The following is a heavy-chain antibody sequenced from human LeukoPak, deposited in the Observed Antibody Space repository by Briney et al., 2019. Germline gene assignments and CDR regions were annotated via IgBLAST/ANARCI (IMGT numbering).Heavy chain of an antibody. CDR1: GFTFSSYA. J-gene: IGHJ6*03. Sequence: GGSLRLSCAASGFTFSSYAMSWVRQAPGKGLEWVSAISGSGGSTYYADSVKGRFTIPRDNSKNTLYLQMNSLRAEDTAVYYCAKDLGGPYYYMDVWGKGTTVTVSS. V-gene: IGHV3-23*01. CDR3: AKDLGGPYYYMDV. CDR2: ISGSGGST. D-gene: IGHD2-15*01.